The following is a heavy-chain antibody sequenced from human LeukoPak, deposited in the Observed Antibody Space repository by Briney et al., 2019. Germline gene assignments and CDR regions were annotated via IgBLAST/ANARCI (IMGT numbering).Heavy chain of an antibody. Sequence: DSVSVSCTASGYTFTDYALHWVRQAPGQRLEWMGWINAGNGNTKYSQNFQGRVTITRDTSASTANMELSSLRSEDTAVYYCARGRVRGVPPIGWFDPWGQGTLVTVSS. V-gene: IGHV1-3*01. CDR2: INAGNGNT. J-gene: IGHJ5*02. CDR3: ARGRVRGVPPIGWFDP. D-gene: IGHD3-10*01. CDR1: GYTFTDYA.